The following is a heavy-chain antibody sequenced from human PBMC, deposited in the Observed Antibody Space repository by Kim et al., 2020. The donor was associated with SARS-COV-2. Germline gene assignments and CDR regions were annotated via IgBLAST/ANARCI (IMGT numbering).Heavy chain of an antibody. J-gene: IGHJ4*02. D-gene: IGHD3-22*01. CDR1: GGSISSGAYY. Sequence: SETLSLTCAVSGGSISSGAYYWTWIRQHPGKGLEWIGYIYYSGTTYYNPSLKSRLTISADTSKNQFSLQLSSVTAADTAIYYCARVREGSGYYFDYWGQG. V-gene: IGHV4-31*11. CDR3: ARVREGSGYYFDY. CDR2: IYYSGTT.